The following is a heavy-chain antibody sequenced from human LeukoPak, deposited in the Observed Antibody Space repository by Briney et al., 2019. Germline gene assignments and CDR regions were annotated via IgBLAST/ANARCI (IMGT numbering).Heavy chain of an antibody. D-gene: IGHD6-13*01. J-gene: IGHJ4*02. Sequence: SETLSLTCAVSGYSISSGYYWGWIRQPPGKGLEWIGSIYHSGSTYYNPSLKSRVTISVDTSKNQFSLKLSSVTAADTAVYYCASSSSWKLGDYFDYWGQGTLVTVSS. CDR2: IYHSGST. V-gene: IGHV4-38-2*01. CDR1: GYSISSGYY. CDR3: ASSSSWKLGDYFDY.